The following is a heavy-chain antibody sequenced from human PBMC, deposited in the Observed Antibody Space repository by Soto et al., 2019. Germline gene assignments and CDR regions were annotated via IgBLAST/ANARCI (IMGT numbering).Heavy chain of an antibody. D-gene: IGHD2-15*01. J-gene: IGHJ3*02. CDR1: GGSFSGYY. V-gene: IGHV4-34*01. CDR3: AVASLGYCSGGSCSTGDAFDI. CDR2: INHSGST. Sequence: QVQLQQWGAGLLKPSETLSLTCAVYGGSFSGYYWSWIRQPPGKGLEWLGEINHSGSTNYNPSLKGRVTSSVDTSKNQCYLKLSSVTAADTAVYYCAVASLGYCSGGSCSTGDAFDIWGQGPMVTVSS.